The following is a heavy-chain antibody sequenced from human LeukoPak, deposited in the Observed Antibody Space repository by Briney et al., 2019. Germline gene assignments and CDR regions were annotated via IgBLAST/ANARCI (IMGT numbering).Heavy chain of an antibody. CDR3: AREGRGLRFLI. CDR2: IYYSGST. V-gene: IGHV4-31*03. D-gene: IGHD3-3*01. J-gene: IGHJ4*02. Sequence: PSETLSLTCTVSGGSISSGGYYWSWIRQYPGKGLEWIGYIYYSGSTYYNPSLKSRVTISVDTSKNQFSLKLSSVTAADTAVYYCAREGRGLRFLIWGQGTLVTVSS. CDR1: GGSISSGGYY.